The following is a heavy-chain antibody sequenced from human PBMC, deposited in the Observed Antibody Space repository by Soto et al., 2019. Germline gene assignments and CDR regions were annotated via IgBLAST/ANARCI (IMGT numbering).Heavy chain of an antibody. V-gene: IGHV1-18*04. Sequence: ASVKVSCKASGCTFTSYGISWVRLAPGQGLEWMGWISAYNGNTNYAQKLQGRVTMTTDTSTSTAYMELRSLGAEDTAVYSCVKSTGTLDSWGQGTLVTVSS. J-gene: IGHJ4*02. CDR3: VKSTGTLDS. CDR2: ISAYNGNT. CDR1: GCTFTSYG. D-gene: IGHD2-8*02.